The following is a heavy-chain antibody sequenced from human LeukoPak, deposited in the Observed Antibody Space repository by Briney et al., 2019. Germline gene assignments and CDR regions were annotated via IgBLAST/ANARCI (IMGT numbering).Heavy chain of an antibody. CDR1: GGSISSSSYY. D-gene: IGHD6-13*01. J-gene: IGHJ5*02. Sequence: SETLSLTCTVSGGSISSSSYYWGWIRQPPGKGLEWIGSIYYSGSTYYNPSLKSRVTISVDTSKNQFSLKPSSVTAADTAVYYCARSPAAGTKGWFDPWGQGTLVTVSS. CDR2: IYYSGST. V-gene: IGHV4-39*07. CDR3: ARSPAAGTKGWFDP.